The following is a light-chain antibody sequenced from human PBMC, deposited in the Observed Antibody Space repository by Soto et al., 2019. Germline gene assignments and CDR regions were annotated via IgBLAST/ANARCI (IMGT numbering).Light chain of an antibody. CDR1: QKIGTF. CDR3: QHRFNWPLT. J-gene: IGKJ4*01. V-gene: IGKV3-11*01. Sequence: EIVLTQSPATLSLSPGERATLSCRASQKIGTFLAWYQQKTGQAPRLLFYDASNRATGVPPRFSGSGSGTDFTLTISSLEPEDLAVYYCQHRFNWPLTFGGGTKVEIK. CDR2: DAS.